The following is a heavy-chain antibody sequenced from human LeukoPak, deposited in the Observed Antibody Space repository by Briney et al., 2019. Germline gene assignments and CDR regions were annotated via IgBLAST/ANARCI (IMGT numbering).Heavy chain of an antibody. V-gene: IGHV4-39*07. CDR1: GGSISSSSYY. D-gene: IGHD5-18*01. CDR3: ARVAGGYSYGENDY. J-gene: IGHJ4*02. Sequence: SETLSLTCTVSGGSISSSSYYWGWIRQPPGKGLEWIGSIYYSGSTYYNPSLKSRVTISVDTSKNQFSLKLSSVTAADTAVYYCARVAGGYSYGENDYWGQGTLVTVSS. CDR2: IYYSGST.